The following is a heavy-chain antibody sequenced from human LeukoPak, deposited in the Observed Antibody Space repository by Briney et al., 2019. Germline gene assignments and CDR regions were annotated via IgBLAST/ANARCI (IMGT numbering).Heavy chain of an antibody. J-gene: IGHJ3*01. V-gene: IGHV3-21*01. D-gene: IGHD3-3*01. CDR3: AKDRLNFWSGPDL. CDR2: ISSSSSYI. Sequence: GGSLRLSCAASGFTFSSYSMNWVRQAPGKGLEWVSSISSSSSYIYYADSVKGRFTISRDNSKNTLYLQMNSLRAEDTAVYYYAKDRLNFWSGPDLWGQGTMVTVSS. CDR1: GFTFSSYS.